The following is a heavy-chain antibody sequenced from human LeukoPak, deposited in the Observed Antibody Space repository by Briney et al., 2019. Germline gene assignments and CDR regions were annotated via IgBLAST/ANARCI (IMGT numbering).Heavy chain of an antibody. Sequence: GGSLRLSCAASGITFSRFWMSWVRQAPGKGLQWVANINQDGSEKHYVDSVKGRFTISRDNSKNTLYLQMNSLRAEDTAVYYCAKGDYYFDYWGQGTLVTVSS. CDR2: INQDGSEK. CDR3: AKGDYYFDY. CDR1: GITFSRFW. V-gene: IGHV3-7*03. D-gene: IGHD3/OR15-3a*01. J-gene: IGHJ4*02.